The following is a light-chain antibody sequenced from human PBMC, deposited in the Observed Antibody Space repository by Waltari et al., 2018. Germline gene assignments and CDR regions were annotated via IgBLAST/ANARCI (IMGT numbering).Light chain of an antibody. CDR1: ISNIGNYY. V-gene: IGLV1-51*01. Sequence: QPVLTQPPSVSAAPGQKVTISCSGSISNIGNYYVSRYHQLPGAAPKLLIYDNNKRPSGIPDRFSASKSGTSATLGITGLQIGDEADYYCATWDNSLTEVVFGGGTKLTVL. CDR2: DNN. J-gene: IGLJ2*01. CDR3: ATWDNSLTEVV.